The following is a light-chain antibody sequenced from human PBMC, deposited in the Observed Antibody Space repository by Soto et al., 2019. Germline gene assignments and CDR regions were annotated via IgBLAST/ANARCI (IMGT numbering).Light chain of an antibody. CDR1: QGISSY. CDR2: AAS. CDR3: QQYYSYPYT. J-gene: IGKJ2*01. V-gene: IGKV1-8*01. Sequence: AIRMTQSPSSLSASTGDRVTITCRARQGISSYLAWYQQKPGKYPKLLIYAASTLQSGVPSRFSGSGSGTDFTLTISCLQSEDFATYYCQQYYSYPYTFGQGTKLEIK.